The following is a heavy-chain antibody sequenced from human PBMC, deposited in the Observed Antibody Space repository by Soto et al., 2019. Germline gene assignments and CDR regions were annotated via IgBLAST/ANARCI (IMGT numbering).Heavy chain of an antibody. D-gene: IGHD3-9*01. CDR1: GFTFSSHW. CDR2: INTDGSGT. CDR3: AKDSPSYYDILTGYYTHDY. V-gene: IGHV3-74*01. J-gene: IGHJ4*02. Sequence: GGSLRLSCAVSGFTFSSHWMHWVRQAPGKGLVWVSRINTDGSGTSYADSVKGRFTISRDNSKNTLYLQMNSLRAEDTAVYYCAKDSPSYYDILTGYYTHDYWGQGTLVTVSS.